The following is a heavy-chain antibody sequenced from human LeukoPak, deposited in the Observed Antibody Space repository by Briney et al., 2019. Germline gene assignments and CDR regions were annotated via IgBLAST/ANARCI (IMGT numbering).Heavy chain of an antibody. CDR2: IRSGGGSA. V-gene: IGHV3-23*01. D-gene: IGHD4-17*01. CDR1: GLTFSVYA. CDR3: ARDPNGDYIGAFDM. J-gene: IGHJ3*02. Sequence: GGSLRLSCTASGLTFSVYAMRWVSQAAGNGTDWVSAIRSGGGSAFSADSVKGRFTISRDNSKYTLFWQMNSLRAEDAAVYYCARDPNGDYIGAFDMWGPGTMVTVSS.